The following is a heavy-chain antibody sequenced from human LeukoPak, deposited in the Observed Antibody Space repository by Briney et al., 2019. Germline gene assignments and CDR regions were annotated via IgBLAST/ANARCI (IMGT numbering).Heavy chain of an antibody. V-gene: IGHV1-69*13. CDR2: IIPIFGTA. D-gene: IGHD2-2*01. J-gene: IGHJ6*02. Sequence: SVKVSCKASGGTFSSYAISWVRQAPGQGLEWMGGIIPIFGTANYAQKFQGRVTITADESTSTAYMELSSLRTEDTAVYYCAREPVVVPVAFKVDGMDVWGQGTTVTVSS. CDR3: AREPVVVPVAFKVDGMDV. CDR1: GGTFSSYA.